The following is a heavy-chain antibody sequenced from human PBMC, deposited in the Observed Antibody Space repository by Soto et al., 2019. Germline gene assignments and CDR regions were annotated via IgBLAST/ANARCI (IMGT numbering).Heavy chain of an antibody. V-gene: IGHV3-30*03. CDR3: ARDYYRFNSGYGFSMDV. J-gene: IGHJ6*02. D-gene: IGHD5-12*01. CDR1: GLTFSGYG. CDR2: ISYDGSNK. Sequence: PGGPLRLPCAAAGLTFSGYGMHWVRQAPGKGLEWVAVISYDGSNKYYADSVKGRFTISRDNSKNTLYLQMNSLRAEDTAVYYCARDYYRFNSGYGFSMDVWGQGTTVTVSS.